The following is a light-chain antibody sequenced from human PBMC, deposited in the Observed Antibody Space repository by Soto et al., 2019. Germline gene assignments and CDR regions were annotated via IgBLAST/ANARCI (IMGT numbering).Light chain of an antibody. V-gene: IGKV3-20*01. J-gene: IGKJ2*01. CDR2: GAS. CDR1: QSVSSSY. Sequence: EIVLTQSPGTLSLSPGERATLSCRASQSVSSSYLAWYQQKPGQAPRLLIYGASSRATGIPDRFSGSGSGTDFTLTISRREPEDFAVYYCHQYGSSTLYTFGQGTKLEIK. CDR3: HQYGSSTLYT.